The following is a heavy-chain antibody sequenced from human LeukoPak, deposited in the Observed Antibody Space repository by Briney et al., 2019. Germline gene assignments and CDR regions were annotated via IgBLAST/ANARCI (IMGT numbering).Heavy chain of an antibody. J-gene: IGHJ4*02. CDR2: IKQDGSEK. Sequence: GGSLRLSCAASGFIFTSYWMTWVRQAPGKGLEWVANIKQDGSEKYYVDSVKDRFTISRDNAKNSLYLQMTSLRVEDTAVYYCARGGAMTTVTTYWGQGTLVTVSS. D-gene: IGHD4-17*01. CDR3: ARGGAMTTVTTY. CDR1: GFIFTSYW. V-gene: IGHV3-7*05.